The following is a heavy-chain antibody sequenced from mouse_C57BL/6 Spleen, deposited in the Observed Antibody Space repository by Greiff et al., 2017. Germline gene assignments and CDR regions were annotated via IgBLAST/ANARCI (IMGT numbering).Heavy chain of an antibody. CDR3: AIHQRGWDNY. V-gene: IGHV1-69*01. CDR2: IDPSAGYT. J-gene: IGHJ2*01. CDR1: GYTFTSYW. Sequence: QVQLQQPGAELVMPGASVKLSCKASGYTFTSYWMHWVKQRPGHGLEWIGEIDPSAGYTYYNQKFKGKSTLTVDKSSSPAYMQLSSLKSEDSAVXYCAIHQRGWDNYWGQGNTLTVSS. D-gene: IGHD4-1*01.